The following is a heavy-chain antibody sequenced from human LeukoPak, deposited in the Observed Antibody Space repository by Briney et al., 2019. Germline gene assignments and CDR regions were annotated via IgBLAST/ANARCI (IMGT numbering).Heavy chain of an antibody. V-gene: IGHV4-61*02. Sequence: SESLSLTCIVYGGSVSSGSDYWGWIRQPAGKGLEWIGRIYTRGSTNYHPSLKSRVTISVDTSKNQVSLKLSSVTAADTAVYYCARDNVAVAGFDYWGQGTLVTVSS. J-gene: IGHJ4*02. CDR2: IYTRGST. D-gene: IGHD6-19*01. CDR1: GGSVSSGSDY. CDR3: ARDNVAVAGFDY.